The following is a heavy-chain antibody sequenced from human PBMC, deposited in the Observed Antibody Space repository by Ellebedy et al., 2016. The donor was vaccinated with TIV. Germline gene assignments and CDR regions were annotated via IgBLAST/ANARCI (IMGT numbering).Heavy chain of an antibody. D-gene: IGHD3-22*01. V-gene: IGHV3-23*01. CDR2: ISGSGGST. CDR1: GFTFSSYA. Sequence: GESLKISXAASGFTFSSYAMSWVRQAPGKGLEWVSAISGSGGSTYYADSVKGRFTISRDNSKNTLYLQMNSLRAEDTAVYYCAKSQITMIHGAFDIWGQGTMVTVSS. CDR3: AKSQITMIHGAFDI. J-gene: IGHJ3*02.